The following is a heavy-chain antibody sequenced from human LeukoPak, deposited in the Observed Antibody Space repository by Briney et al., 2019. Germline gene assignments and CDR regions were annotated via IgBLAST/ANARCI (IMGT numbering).Heavy chain of an antibody. Sequence: ASVKVSCKASGHTFTGYYMHWVRQAPGQGLEWMGWINPNSGGTNYAQKFQGRVTMTRDTSVSTAYMELSRLRSDDTAVYYCARDLWFGELGPFDPWGQGTLVTVSS. CDR2: INPNSGGT. V-gene: IGHV1-2*02. D-gene: IGHD3-10*01. CDR1: GHTFTGYY. CDR3: ARDLWFGELGPFDP. J-gene: IGHJ5*02.